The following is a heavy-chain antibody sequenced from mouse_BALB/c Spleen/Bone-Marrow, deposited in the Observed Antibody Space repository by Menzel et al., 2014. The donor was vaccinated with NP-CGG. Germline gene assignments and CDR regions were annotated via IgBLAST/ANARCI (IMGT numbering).Heavy chain of an antibody. CDR3: ANSRTSFPY. CDR1: GYTFTNSW. D-gene: IGHD1-3*01. CDR2: INPGTDYT. J-gene: IGHJ3*01. V-gene: IGHV1-7*01. Sequence: QVQLQQSGAELAKPGASVKMSCKASGYTFTNSWMHWVKQRPGQGLEWIGYINPGTDYTEYDQKFKDKATLTADRSSSTAYMQLSGLTSEDSAVYFCANSRTSFPYWGQGTLVTVSA.